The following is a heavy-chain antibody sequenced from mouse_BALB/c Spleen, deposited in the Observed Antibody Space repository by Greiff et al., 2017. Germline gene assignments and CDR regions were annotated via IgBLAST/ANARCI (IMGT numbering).Heavy chain of an antibody. CDR3: ARDPPYDGYYVDY. CDR1: GFTFSSYG. CDR2: INSNGGST. D-gene: IGHD2-3*01. J-gene: IGHJ2*01. Sequence: DVQLVESGGGLVQPGGSLKLSCAASGFTFSSYGMSWVRQTPDKRLELVATINSNGGSTYYPDSVKGRFTISRDNAKNTLYLQMSSLKSEDTAMYYCARDPPYDGYYVDYWGQGTTLTVSS. V-gene: IGHV5-6-3*01.